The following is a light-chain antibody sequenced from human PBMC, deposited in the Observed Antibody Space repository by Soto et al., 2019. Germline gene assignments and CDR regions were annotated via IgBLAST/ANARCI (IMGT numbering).Light chain of an antibody. V-gene: IGKV3-11*01. CDR3: QQRSNFWT. CDR1: QSVSSY. J-gene: IGKJ1*01. CDR2: DAS. Sequence: EIVMTQSPATLSVSPGERATLSCRASQSVSSYLAWYQQKPGQAPRLLIYDASNRATGIPARFSGSGSGTDFTLTISSLEPEDFAVYYCQQRSNFWTFGQGTKVDI.